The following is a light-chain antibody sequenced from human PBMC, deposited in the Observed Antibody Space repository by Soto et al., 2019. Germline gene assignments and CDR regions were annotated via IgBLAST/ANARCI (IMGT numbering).Light chain of an antibody. J-gene: IGKJ4*01. CDR3: RKGNGASS. CDR2: AAS. V-gene: IGKV1-27*01. CDR1: QGISNY. Sequence: DIQMTQSPSSLSASVGDRVTITCRASQGISNYLAWYQQKPGKVSKLLIYAASTLQSGVPSRFSDSGSGTDFTLTTGGLHADYVAPCYCRKGNGASSFGGGTKVEIK.